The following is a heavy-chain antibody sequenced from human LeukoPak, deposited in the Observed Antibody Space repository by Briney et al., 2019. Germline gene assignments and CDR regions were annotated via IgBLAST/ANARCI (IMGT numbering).Heavy chain of an antibody. CDR1: GFTFSSYE. Sequence: PGGSLRLSCAASGFTFSSYEMNWVRQAPGKGLEWVSYISSSGSTIFYADSVKGRFTISRDNAKNTLYLQMNSLRAEDTAVYYCARDRYCSSASCYGGDYWGQGTLVTVSS. CDR2: ISSSGSTI. CDR3: ARDRYCSSASCYGGDY. V-gene: IGHV3-48*03. J-gene: IGHJ4*02. D-gene: IGHD2-2*01.